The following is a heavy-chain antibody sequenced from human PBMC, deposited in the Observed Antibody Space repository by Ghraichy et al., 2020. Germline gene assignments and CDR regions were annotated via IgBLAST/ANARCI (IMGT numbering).Heavy chain of an antibody. Sequence: GGSLRLSCAASGFTFDDYAMHWVRQAPGKGLEWVSGISWNSVSIGYADSVKGRFTISRDNAKNSLYLQMNTLRAEDTALYYCTKESSFWSGYLNYWGQGTLVTVSS. CDR1: GFTFDDYA. CDR2: ISWNSVSI. CDR3: TKESSFWSGYLNY. D-gene: IGHD3-3*01. V-gene: IGHV3-9*01. J-gene: IGHJ4*02.